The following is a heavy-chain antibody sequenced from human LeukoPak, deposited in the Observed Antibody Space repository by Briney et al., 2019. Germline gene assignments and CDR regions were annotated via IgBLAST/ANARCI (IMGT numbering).Heavy chain of an antibody. D-gene: IGHD6-13*01. J-gene: IGHJ4*02. CDR3: ARGTKAAAEDY. CDR2: INPSGGST. V-gene: IGHV1-46*01. CDR1: GYTFTGYY. Sequence: GASVKVSCKASGYTFTGYYMHWVRQAPGQGLEWMGIINPSGGSTSYAQKFQGRVTMTRDMSTSTVYMELSSLRSEDTAVYYCARGTKAAAEDYWGQGTLVTVSS.